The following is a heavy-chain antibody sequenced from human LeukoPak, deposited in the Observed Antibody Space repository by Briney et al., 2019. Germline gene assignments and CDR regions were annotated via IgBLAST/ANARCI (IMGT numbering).Heavy chain of an antibody. Sequence: GGSLRLSCAASGFTFSGFWMDWVSHTPGKGLVWVSRINSDGRSTNYADSVKGRFTISRDNAKNTLYLQMNSLRAEDMAVYYCARGGWRGLDGYFDLWGRGTLVTVSS. CDR2: INSDGRST. CDR3: ARGGWRGLDGYFDL. CDR1: GFTFSGFW. J-gene: IGHJ2*01. D-gene: IGHD6-19*01. V-gene: IGHV3-74*01.